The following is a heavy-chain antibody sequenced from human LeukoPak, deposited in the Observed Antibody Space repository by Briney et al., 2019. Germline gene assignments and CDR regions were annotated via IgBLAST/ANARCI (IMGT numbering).Heavy chain of an antibody. CDR1: GGSLSSSSYY. CDR3: ARVGEYDFWSGHDETLFDY. D-gene: IGHD3-3*01. CDR2: IYHSGST. V-gene: IGHV4-39*07. Sequence: PPETLSPTCTVFGGSLSSSSYYWGWIRQPPGKGLEWTGNIYHSGSTYYNPTLKSRVTISVDTAKNQFSLRLSSVTAADTAVYYCARVGEYDFWSGHDETLFDYWGQGTLVTVSS. J-gene: IGHJ4*02.